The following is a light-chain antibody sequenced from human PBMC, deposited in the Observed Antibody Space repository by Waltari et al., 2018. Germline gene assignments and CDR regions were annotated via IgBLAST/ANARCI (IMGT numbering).Light chain of an antibody. Sequence: QSALTQPRSVSGSPGQSVTISCTGTSSDVGGYKYVSWHQQHPGKPPKLIIFDVGERPSGVPDRLSSTKSGNTASLTSSGLQAEDAADYYCCSYAGGDTMAVGGGTKLTVL. CDR2: DVG. CDR3: CSYAGGDTMA. J-gene: IGLJ2*01. V-gene: IGLV2-11*01. CDR1: SSDVGGYKY.